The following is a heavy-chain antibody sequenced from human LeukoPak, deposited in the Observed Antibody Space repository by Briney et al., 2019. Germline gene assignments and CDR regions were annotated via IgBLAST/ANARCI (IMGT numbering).Heavy chain of an antibody. CDR1: GYTFTGCY. Sequence: ASVKVSCKASGYTFTGCYMHWVRQAPGQGLEWMGWINPNSGGTNYAHKFQGRVTMTRDTSISTAYMELSGLRSDDTAVYYCARLDYYDSSGPTGWFDPWGQGTLVTVSS. CDR2: INPNSGGT. V-gene: IGHV1-2*02. D-gene: IGHD3-22*01. CDR3: ARLDYYDSSGPTGWFDP. J-gene: IGHJ5*02.